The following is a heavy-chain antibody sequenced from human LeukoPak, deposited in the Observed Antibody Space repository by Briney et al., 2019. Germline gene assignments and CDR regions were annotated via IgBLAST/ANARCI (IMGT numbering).Heavy chain of an antibody. CDR2: ISSSSSTI. D-gene: IGHD3-22*01. J-gene: IGHJ4*02. Sequence: PGGSLRLSCAASGFTFSSYGMTWVRQAPGKGLEWVSYISSSSSTIYYADSVKGRFTISRDNAKNSLYLQMNSLRAEDTAVYYCARRSAGYYDSSGYSLDYWGQGTLVTVSS. CDR3: ARRSAGYYDSSGYSLDY. V-gene: IGHV3-48*01. CDR1: GFTFSSYG.